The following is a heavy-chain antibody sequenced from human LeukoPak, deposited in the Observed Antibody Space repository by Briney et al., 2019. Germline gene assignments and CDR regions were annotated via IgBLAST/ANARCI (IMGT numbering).Heavy chain of an antibody. V-gene: IGHV3-15*01. J-gene: IGHJ3*02. CDR3: TTDQQGGDGYASDI. D-gene: IGHD3-16*01. CDR2: IKIKTDGGTT. Sequence: GGSLRLSWAASGFTFSNASMSWVRQAPGKGLEWVGRIKIKTDGGTTDYAATVQAIFNNSRDDSKTNLYLPINSLKTEDPAVYYCTTDQQGGDGYASDICGQGTMVTVSS. CDR1: GFTFSNAS.